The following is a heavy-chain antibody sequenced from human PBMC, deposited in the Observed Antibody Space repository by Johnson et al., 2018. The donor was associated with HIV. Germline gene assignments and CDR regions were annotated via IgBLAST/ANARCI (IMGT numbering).Heavy chain of an antibody. J-gene: IGHJ3*02. CDR3: ARAIGNWDAFDI. D-gene: IGHD7-27*01. CDR2: ISGSGGST. V-gene: IGHV3-23*04. Sequence: EVHLVESGGGVVQPGRSLRLSCAASGFSFSSYAMSWVRQAPEKGLEWVSTISGSGGSTYYADSVKGRFTISRDNSKNTLYLQMNSLRAEDTAVYYCARAIGNWDAFDIWGQGTMVTVSS. CDR1: GFSFSSYA.